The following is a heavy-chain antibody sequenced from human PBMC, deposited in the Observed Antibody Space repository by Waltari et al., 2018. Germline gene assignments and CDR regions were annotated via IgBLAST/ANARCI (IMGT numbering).Heavy chain of an antibody. CDR3: ARSPWGYYFDY. V-gene: IGHV2-70*04. D-gene: IGHD3-16*01. Sequence: QVTLKESGPALVKPTQTLTLTCTFSGFSLSTSGMRVSWIRQPPGKALEWLARIDWDDDKFYSTSMKTRLTISKDTSKNQVVLTMTSMDPVDTATYYCARSPWGYYFDYWGQGTLVTVSS. CDR2: IDWDDDK. CDR1: GFSLSTSGMR. J-gene: IGHJ4*02.